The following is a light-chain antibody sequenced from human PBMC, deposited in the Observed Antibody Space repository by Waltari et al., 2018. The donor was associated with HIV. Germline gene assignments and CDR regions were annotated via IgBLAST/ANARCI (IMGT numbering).Light chain of an antibody. CDR3: QSYDSSLSSVL. Sequence: QSVLTQPPPVPGASGLRVPIRCTGGGSNIGAGYVVPLYQHLPATAPKLLIFGSTNRPFGVPDRFSGSKSGTSASLAITGLQSEDEADYHCQSYDSSLSSVLFGGGTKLTVL. CDR1: GSNIGAGYV. V-gene: IGLV1-40*01. J-gene: IGLJ3*02. CDR2: GST.